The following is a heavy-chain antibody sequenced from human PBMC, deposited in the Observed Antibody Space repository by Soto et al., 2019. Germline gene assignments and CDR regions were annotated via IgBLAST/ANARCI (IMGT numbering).Heavy chain of an antibody. Sequence: SETLSLTCTVSGGSISSYYWSWIRQPPGKGLEWIGYIYYSGSTNYNPSLKSRVTISVDTSKNQFSLKLSSVTAEDTAFYYCASQVWSYVTWFDPGGPGTL. V-gene: IGHV4-59*08. CDR1: GGSISSYY. CDR2: IYYSGST. D-gene: IGHD1-26*01. CDR3: ASQVWSYVTWFDP. J-gene: IGHJ5*02.